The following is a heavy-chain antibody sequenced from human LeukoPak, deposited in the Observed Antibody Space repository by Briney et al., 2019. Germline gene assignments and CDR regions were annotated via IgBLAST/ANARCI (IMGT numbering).Heavy chain of an antibody. J-gene: IGHJ3*02. CDR2: ISAYNGNT. CDR3: AREGAATASITFGGVIVPDAFDI. Sequence: GASVKVSCKASGYTFTSYGISWVRQAPGQGLERMGWISAYNGNTNYAQKLQGRVTMTTDTSTSTAYMELRSLRSDDTAVYYCAREGAATASITFGGVIVPDAFDIWGQGTMVTVSS. CDR1: GYTFTSYG. V-gene: IGHV1-18*01. D-gene: IGHD3-16*02.